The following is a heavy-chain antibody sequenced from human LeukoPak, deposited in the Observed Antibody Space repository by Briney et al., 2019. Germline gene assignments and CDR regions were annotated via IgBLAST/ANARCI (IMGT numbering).Heavy chain of an antibody. Sequence: GGSLRLSCAASGFTFSTYSMNWVRQAPGKGLEWISFIDSSTRTIFYADSVKGRFTISRDNAKNSLFLQMNSLRAEDTAVYYCARRVPSQVITDYFDYWGQGTLVTVSS. V-gene: IGHV3-48*04. CDR1: GFTFSTYS. CDR2: IDSSTRTI. CDR3: ARRVPSQVITDYFDY. J-gene: IGHJ4*02. D-gene: IGHD3-16*01.